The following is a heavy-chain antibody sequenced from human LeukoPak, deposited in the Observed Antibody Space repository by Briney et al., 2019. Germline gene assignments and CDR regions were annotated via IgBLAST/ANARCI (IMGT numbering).Heavy chain of an antibody. CDR2: INYLGST. D-gene: IGHD3-22*01. CDR1: GGSVSSGNYF. J-gene: IGHJ4*02. Sequence: PSETLSLTCSVSGGSVSSGNYFWGWIRQPPGKGLEWIGNINYLGSTYYNPSLKSRVTISVDTSKNQFSLKLSSVTAADTAVYYCARYPESSSMEYYYDSSGPPQSDYWGQGTLVTVSS. CDR3: ARYPESSSMEYYYDSSGPPQSDY. V-gene: IGHV4-39*01.